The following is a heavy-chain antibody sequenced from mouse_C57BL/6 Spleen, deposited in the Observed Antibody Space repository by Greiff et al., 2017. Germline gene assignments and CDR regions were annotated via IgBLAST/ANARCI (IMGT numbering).Heavy chain of an antibody. CDR1: GYTFTSYW. J-gene: IGHJ2*01. D-gene: IGHD2-1*01. CDR2: IDPSDSYT. V-gene: IGHV1-50*01. Sequence: QVQLQQPGAELVKPGASVKLSCKASGYTFTSYWMQWVKQRPGQGLEWIGEIDPSDSYTNYNQKFKGKATLTVDTSSSTTYMQLSSLTSEDSAVYYCARVYGNYEGYYFDYWGQGTTLTVSS. CDR3: ARVYGNYEGYYFDY.